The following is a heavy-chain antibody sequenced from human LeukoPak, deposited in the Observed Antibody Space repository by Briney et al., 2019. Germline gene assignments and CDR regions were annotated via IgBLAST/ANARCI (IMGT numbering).Heavy chain of an antibody. V-gene: IGHV1-2*02. CDR1: AYTFTSYY. J-gene: IGHJ4*02. D-gene: IGHD1-26*01. CDR3: ARGGAWRDREVDC. Sequence: ASVKVSCKASAYTFTSYYIHWVRQAPGQGLEWMGWINPKSGGTNYAQKFQGRVTMTRDTSISTAYMDLKWLTSDDTAVYYCARGGAWRDREVDCWGQGSLVTVSS. CDR2: INPKSGGT.